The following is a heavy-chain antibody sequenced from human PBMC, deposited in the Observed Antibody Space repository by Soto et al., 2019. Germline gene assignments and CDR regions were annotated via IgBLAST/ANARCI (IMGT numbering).Heavy chain of an antibody. D-gene: IGHD2-2*02. J-gene: IGHJ4*02. V-gene: IGHV1-69*13. CDR1: GGTFSSYA. CDR2: IIPIFGTT. Sequence: EASVKVSCKASGGTFSSYAISWVRQAPGQGLEWMGGIIPIFGTTNYAQKFQGRVTITADESTSTAYMELSSLRSEDTAVYYCARGRRYCSSTSCYTLPDYWGQGTLVTVSS. CDR3: ARGRRYCSSTSCYTLPDY.